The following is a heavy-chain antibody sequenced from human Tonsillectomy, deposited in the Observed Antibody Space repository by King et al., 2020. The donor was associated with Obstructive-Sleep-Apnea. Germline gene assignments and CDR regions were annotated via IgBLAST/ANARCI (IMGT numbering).Heavy chain of an antibody. J-gene: IGHJ6*02. D-gene: IGHD6-13*01. CDR1: GFTFSSYW. V-gene: IGHV3-7*01. Sequence: VQLVESGGGLVQPGGSLRLSGAASGFTFSSYWMSWVRQAPGKGLEWVANIKQDGSERYYVGSLKGRFTISRDNAKNSLFLQLNSLRAEETAVYYCARDAYSNPWVDYYGVDVWGQGTTVTVSS. CDR2: IKQDGSER. CDR3: ARDAYSNPWVDYYGVDV.